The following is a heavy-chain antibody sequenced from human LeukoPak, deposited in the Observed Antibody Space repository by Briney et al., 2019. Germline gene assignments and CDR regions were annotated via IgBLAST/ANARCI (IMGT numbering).Heavy chain of an antibody. CDR2: ITVSSSYI. CDR1: GFNFNDYS. Sequence: PGGSLRLSCAASGFNFNDYSMNWVRQAPGKGLEWVSSITVSSSYIYYADSVKGRFTISRDNAKHSVYLQMNSLRAEDTAVYYCARNRRPYGDYDYWGQGTLVTASS. V-gene: IGHV3-21*01. D-gene: IGHD4-17*01. CDR3: ARNRRPYGDYDY. J-gene: IGHJ4*02.